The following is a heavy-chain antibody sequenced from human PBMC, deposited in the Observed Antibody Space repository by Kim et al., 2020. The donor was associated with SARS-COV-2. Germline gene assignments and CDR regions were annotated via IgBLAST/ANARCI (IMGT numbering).Heavy chain of an antibody. CDR3: ARDPAPYYDILTGWFDY. D-gene: IGHD3-9*01. V-gene: IGHV1-69*01. J-gene: IGHJ4*02. Sequence: FQGRVTITADESTSTAYMELSSLRSEDTAVYYCARDPAPYYDILTGWFDYWGQGTLVTVSS.